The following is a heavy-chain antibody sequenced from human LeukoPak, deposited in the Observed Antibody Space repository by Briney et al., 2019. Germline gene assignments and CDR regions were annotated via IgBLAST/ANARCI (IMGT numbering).Heavy chain of an antibody. D-gene: IGHD2-15*01. CDR1: GFTFSSYW. CDR3: ARDGWGYCSGGSCYSLTDY. Sequence: GGSLRLSCAASGFTFSSYWMHWVRQAPGKGLVWVSRINSDGNSTSYADSVKGRFTISRDNAKNTLYLQMNSLRAEDTAVYYCARDGWGYCSGGSCYSLTDYWGQGTLVTVSS. CDR2: INSDGNST. J-gene: IGHJ4*02. V-gene: IGHV3-74*01.